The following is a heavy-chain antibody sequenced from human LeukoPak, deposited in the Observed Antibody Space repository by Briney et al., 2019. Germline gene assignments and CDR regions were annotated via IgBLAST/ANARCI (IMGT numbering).Heavy chain of an antibody. Sequence: SETLSLTCAVYGGSFSGYYWSWIRQPPGKGLEWIGEINHSGSTNYNPSLKSRVTISVDTSKNQFSLKLSSVTAADTAVYYCARVAAVPYNWFDPWGQGTLVTVSS. CDR1: GGSFSGYY. J-gene: IGHJ5*02. CDR3: ARVAAVPYNWFDP. V-gene: IGHV4-34*01. D-gene: IGHD6-13*01. CDR2: INHSGST.